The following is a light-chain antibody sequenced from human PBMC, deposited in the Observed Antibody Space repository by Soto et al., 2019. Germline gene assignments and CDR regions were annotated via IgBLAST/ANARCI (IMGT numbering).Light chain of an antibody. V-gene: IGLV2-18*02. Sequence: LTQPPSVSGSPGQSVAISCTGTSRDVGSYNRVSWYQQPPGAAPKLMIYEVSNRPSGVPDRFSGSKSGNTASLTISGLQAEDEADYYCNSYTGSSTYVFGTGTKLTVL. CDR1: SRDVGSYNR. CDR2: EVS. CDR3: NSYTGSSTYV. J-gene: IGLJ1*01.